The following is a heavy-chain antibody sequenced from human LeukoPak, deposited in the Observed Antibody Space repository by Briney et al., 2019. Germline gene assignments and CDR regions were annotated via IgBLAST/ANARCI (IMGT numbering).Heavy chain of an antibody. CDR1: GCTFSSYG. Sequence: PGGSLRLSCAASGCTFSSYGMHWVRQAPGKGLEWVAFIRYDGSNKYYADSVKGRFTISRDNSKNSLYLQMNSLRAEDTAVYYCARDRYDSSGYYPFDYWGQGTLVTVSS. V-gene: IGHV3-30*02. J-gene: IGHJ4*02. D-gene: IGHD3-22*01. CDR2: IRYDGSNK. CDR3: ARDRYDSSGYYPFDY.